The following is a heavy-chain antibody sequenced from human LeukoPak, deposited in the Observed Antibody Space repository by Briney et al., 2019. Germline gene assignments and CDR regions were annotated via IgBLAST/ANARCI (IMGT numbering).Heavy chain of an antibody. J-gene: IGHJ4*02. D-gene: IGHD3-10*01. CDR3: TTDGEYGSGTYGDY. CDR1: GFTFNQYW. Sequence: GGSLRLSCAASGFTFNQYWMHWVRQAPGAGLEWVSRLKTDGSRTNYADSVKGRFTISRDNARNTVYLQMNSLRAEDTGVYYCTTDGEYGSGTYGDYWGQGTVVTVSS. V-gene: IGHV3-74*01. CDR2: LKTDGSRT.